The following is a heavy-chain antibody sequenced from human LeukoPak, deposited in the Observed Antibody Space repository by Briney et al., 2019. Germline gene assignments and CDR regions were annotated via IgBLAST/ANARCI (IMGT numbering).Heavy chain of an antibody. Sequence: SQTLSLTCAISGDSVSSNGDAWNWIRQSPSRGLEWLGRTYYRSKWYYDYAVAVKSRISINPDTSKNQFPLQLSSVTPEDTAVYYCARDPVGGSTIFDYWGQGTLVTVSS. CDR3: ARDPVGGSTIFDY. CDR2: TYYRSKWYY. V-gene: IGHV6-1*01. D-gene: IGHD1-26*01. CDR1: GDSVSSNGDA. J-gene: IGHJ4*02.